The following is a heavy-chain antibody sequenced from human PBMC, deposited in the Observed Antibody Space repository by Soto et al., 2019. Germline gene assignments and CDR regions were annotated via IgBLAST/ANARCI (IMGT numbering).Heavy chain of an antibody. CDR2: IWYDGSNK. D-gene: IGHD6-25*01. V-gene: IGHV3-33*01. CDR3: ARDFAAAGPDY. Sequence: QVQLVESGGGVVQPGRSLRLSCAASGFTFSSYGMHWVRQAPGKGLEWVAVIWYDGSNKYYADSVKGRFTISRDNSKNALKLQINILRAADTVVCSGARDFAAAGPDYGGEEPLVTVPS. CDR1: GFTFSSYG. J-gene: IGHJ4*02.